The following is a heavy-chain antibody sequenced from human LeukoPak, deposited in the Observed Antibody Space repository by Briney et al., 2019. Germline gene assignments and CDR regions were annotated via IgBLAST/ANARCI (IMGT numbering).Heavy chain of an antibody. CDR3: ARDRGYSYGYDY. J-gene: IGHJ4*02. Sequence: PGGSLRLSCAASGFTFSNYGIHWVRQAPGKGLEWVAVISYDGNNKYYADSVKGRFTISRDNSKNTLFLQMNSLRAEDTAVYYCARDRGYSYGYDYWGQGTLVTVSS. CDR2: ISYDGNNK. D-gene: IGHD5-18*01. CDR1: GFTFSNYG. V-gene: IGHV3-30*03.